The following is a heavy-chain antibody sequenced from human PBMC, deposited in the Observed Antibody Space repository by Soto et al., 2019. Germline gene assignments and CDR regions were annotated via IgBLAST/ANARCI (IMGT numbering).Heavy chain of an antibody. D-gene: IGHD1-7*01. CDR1: GGSFTSNNW. V-gene: IGHV4-4*02. CDR2: IYRTGST. Sequence: SETLSLTCAVSGGSFTSNNWWTWVRQPPGQGLEWIGEIYRTGSTNYNPSLKSRVTISLDKSEKQISLKVTSLTAADTAVYYCASRDPGTSVDYWGQGTLVTVSS. CDR3: ASRDPGTSVDY. J-gene: IGHJ4*02.